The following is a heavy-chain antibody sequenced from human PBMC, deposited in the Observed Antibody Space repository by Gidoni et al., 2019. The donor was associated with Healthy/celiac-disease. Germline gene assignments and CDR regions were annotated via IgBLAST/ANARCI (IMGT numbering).Heavy chain of an antibody. V-gene: IGHV3-11*01. CDR3: ARDSNAPLDY. J-gene: IGHJ4*02. CDR1: GFPFNDYY. CDR2: ISRRCSTI. D-gene: IGHD3-3*02. Sequence: QVQLVESGGGLVKPGGTLRLSCAASGFPFNDYYMSWIRQAPGKGPELVSFISRRCSTINHADPVKGRFTNYRDNAKNSLYLQMNSLRAEDTAVYYCARDSNAPLDYWGQGTLVTVSS.